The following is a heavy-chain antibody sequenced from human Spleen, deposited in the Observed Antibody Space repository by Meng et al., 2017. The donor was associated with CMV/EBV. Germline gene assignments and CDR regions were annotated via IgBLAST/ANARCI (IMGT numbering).Heavy chain of an antibody. CDR1: DSAFTGDD. V-gene: IGHV3-13*01. CDR3: ATGGLDGFDV. J-gene: IGHJ3*01. CDR2: IGPTGDT. Sequence: SESSDSAFTGDDLHWVRRLPGNRLEWVSSIGPTGDTYYSDSVKGRFTISREDAKHAFFLHMNSLRAGDTALYYCATGGLDGFDVWGHGTMVTVSS. D-gene: IGHD3-16*01.